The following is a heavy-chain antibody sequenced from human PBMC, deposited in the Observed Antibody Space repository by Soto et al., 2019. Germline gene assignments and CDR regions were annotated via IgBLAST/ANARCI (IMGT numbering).Heavy chain of an antibody. Sequence: QVQLVQSGAEVKKPGASVKVSCHASGYSFSNYGINWVRQAPGQGLEWMGRISTYNGRTKYAQKVRGRVTLTTDTPTSTAYMELGSLISDDAAVYYCARDSGTYSGRFYVWGQGALVTVSS. D-gene: IGHD1-26*01. CDR1: GYSFSNYG. CDR3: ARDSGTYSGRFYV. J-gene: IGHJ4*02. V-gene: IGHV1-18*01. CDR2: ISTYNGRT.